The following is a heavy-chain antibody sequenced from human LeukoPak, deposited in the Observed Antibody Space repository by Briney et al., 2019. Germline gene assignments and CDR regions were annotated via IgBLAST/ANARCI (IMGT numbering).Heavy chain of an antibody. CDR2: IYHSGST. Sequence: PSQTLSLTCAVSGGSISSGGYSWSWIRQPPGKGLEWIGYIYHSGSTYYNPSLKSRVTISVDRSKNQFSLKLSSVTAADTAVYYCARDRSYYGSGSYYNVGYYYYYGMDVWGQGTTVTVSS. D-gene: IGHD3-10*01. CDR1: GGSISSGGYS. CDR3: ARDRSYYGSGSYYNVGYYYYYGMDV. J-gene: IGHJ6*02. V-gene: IGHV4-30-2*01.